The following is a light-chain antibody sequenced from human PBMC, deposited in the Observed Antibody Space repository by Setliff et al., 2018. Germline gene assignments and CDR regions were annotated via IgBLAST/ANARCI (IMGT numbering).Light chain of an antibody. J-gene: IGLJ1*01. CDR1: GSNIGAGSD. Sequence: QSVLTQPPSVSGAPGQRVTISCTGSGSNIGAGSDLHWYQFLPGTAPKLLIYGNMNRPSGVPDRFSGSKSATSASLAISGLQAEDEADYYCQSYDISLSGYVFGTGTKVTVL. CDR3: QSYDISLSGYV. CDR2: GNM. V-gene: IGLV1-40*01.